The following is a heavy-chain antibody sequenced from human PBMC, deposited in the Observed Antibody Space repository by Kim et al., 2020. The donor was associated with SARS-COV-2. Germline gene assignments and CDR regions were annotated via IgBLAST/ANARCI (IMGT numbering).Heavy chain of an antibody. CDR3: ARSDIAAAGKYYYYGMDV. J-gene: IGHJ6*02. Sequence: SVKVSCKASGGTFSSYAISWVRQAPGQGLEWMGGIIPIFGTANYAQKFQGRVTITADKSTSTAYMELSSLRSEDTAVYYCARSDIAAAGKYYYYGMDVWGQGTTVTVSS. V-gene: IGHV1-69*06. CDR1: GGTFSSYA. D-gene: IGHD6-13*01. CDR2: IIPIFGTA.